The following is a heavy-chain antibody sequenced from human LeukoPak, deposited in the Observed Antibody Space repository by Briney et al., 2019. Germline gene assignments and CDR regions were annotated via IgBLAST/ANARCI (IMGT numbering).Heavy chain of an antibody. D-gene: IGHD2-15*01. CDR3: ARGEAVVVVGNH. Sequence: GGSLRLSCAASGFPFSSYSMNWVRQAPGKGLEWVSYISSSSSTIYYADSVKGRFTISRDNAKNSLYLQMNSLRGEDTAVYYCARGEAVVVVGNHWGQGTLVIVSS. J-gene: IGHJ4*02. V-gene: IGHV3-48*01. CDR2: ISSSSSTI. CDR1: GFPFSSYS.